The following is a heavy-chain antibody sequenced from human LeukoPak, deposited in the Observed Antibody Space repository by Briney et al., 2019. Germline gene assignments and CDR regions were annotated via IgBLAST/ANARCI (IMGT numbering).Heavy chain of an antibody. V-gene: IGHV5-51*01. Sequence: GESLKISCKGSGYSFTSYWIGWVRQMPGKRLEWMGIIYPGDSDTRYSPSFQGQVTISADKSISTAYLQWSSLKASNTAMYYCARRVVTPNYYYYMDVWGKGTTVTVSS. CDR2: IYPGDSDT. J-gene: IGHJ6*03. D-gene: IGHD4-23*01. CDR3: ARRVVTPNYYYYMDV. CDR1: GYSFTSYW.